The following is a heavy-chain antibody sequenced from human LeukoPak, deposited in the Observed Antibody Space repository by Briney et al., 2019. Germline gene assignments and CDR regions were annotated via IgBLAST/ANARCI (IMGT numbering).Heavy chain of an antibody. CDR3: ARAYSILPYDAFDI. CDR1: GGSISSYY. J-gene: IGHJ3*02. CDR2: IYTSGST. D-gene: IGHD6-13*01. V-gene: IGHV4-4*07. Sequence: SETLSLTCTVSGGSISSYYWSWIRQSAGKELEWIGRIYTSGSTNYNPSLKSRVTISVDTSKNQFSLKLSSVTAADTAVYYCARAYSILPYDAFDIWGQGTMVTVSS.